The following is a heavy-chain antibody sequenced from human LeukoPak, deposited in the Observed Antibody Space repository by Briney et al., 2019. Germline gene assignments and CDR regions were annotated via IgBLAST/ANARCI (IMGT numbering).Heavy chain of an antibody. CDR2: IYSGGST. J-gene: IGHJ6*03. D-gene: IGHD3-10*01. Sequence: GGSLRLSCAASGFTVSSNYMSWVRQAPGKGLEWVSFIYSGGSTYYADSVKGRFTISRDNSKNTLYLQMNSLRAEDTAVYYCASGSGSYRTPSYYMDVWGTGTTVTVSS. CDR3: ASGSGSYRTPSYYMDV. V-gene: IGHV3-53*01. CDR1: GFTVSSNY.